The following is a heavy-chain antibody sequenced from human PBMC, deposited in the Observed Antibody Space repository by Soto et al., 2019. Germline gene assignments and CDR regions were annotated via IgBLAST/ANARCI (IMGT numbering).Heavy chain of an antibody. CDR3: ASLITCSGGSCYSGGHGYGMDV. CDR1: GGSFSGYY. V-gene: IGHV4-34*01. D-gene: IGHD2-15*01. J-gene: IGHJ6*02. Sequence: SETLSLTCAVYGGSFSGYYWSWIRQPPGKGLEWIGEINHSGSTNYNPSLKSRVTISVDTSKNQFSLKLSSVTTADTAVYYCASLITCSGGSCYSGGHGYGMDVWGQGTTVTVSS. CDR2: INHSGST.